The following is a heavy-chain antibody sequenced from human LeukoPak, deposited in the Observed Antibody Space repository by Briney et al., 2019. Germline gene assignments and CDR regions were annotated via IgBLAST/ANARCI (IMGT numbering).Heavy chain of an antibody. D-gene: IGHD5-12*01. Sequence: SETLSLTCTVSGGSISSYYWSWIRQPPGKGLEWIGYIYYSGSTNYNPSLKSRVTISVDTSKNQFSLKLSSVTAADTAVYYCARVARSGYDSYYGMDVWGQGTTVTVSS. J-gene: IGHJ6*02. V-gene: IGHV4-59*01. CDR1: GGSISSYY. CDR3: ARVARSGYDSYYGMDV. CDR2: IYYSGST.